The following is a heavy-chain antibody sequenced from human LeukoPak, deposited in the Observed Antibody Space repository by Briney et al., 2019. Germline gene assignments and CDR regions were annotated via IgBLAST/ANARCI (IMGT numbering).Heavy chain of an antibody. D-gene: IGHD6-19*01. J-gene: IGHJ4*02. CDR3: AKPRQGGWSDFYY. Sequence: GESLKISCKASGYSFTKYWIGWVRQKPGKGLEWMGIIFPGDSDTRYSPSFQGQVTISADNSISTTYLQWNNLKASDTAMYYCAKPRQGGWSDFYYWGQGSLVTVSS. CDR2: IFPGDSDT. V-gene: IGHV5-51*01. CDR1: GYSFTKYW.